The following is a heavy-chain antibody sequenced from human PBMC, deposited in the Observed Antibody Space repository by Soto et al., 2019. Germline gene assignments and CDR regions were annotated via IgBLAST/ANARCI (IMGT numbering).Heavy chain of an antibody. V-gene: IGHV3-21*01. Sequence: GGSLRLSCAASGFTFSSYSMNWVRQAPGKGLEWVSSISSSSSYIYYADSVKGRFTISRDNAKNSLYLQMNSLRAEDTAVYYCAREVDTAMVTYYFDYWGQGTLVTVSS. CDR2: ISSSSSYI. CDR3: AREVDTAMVTYYFDY. J-gene: IGHJ4*02. CDR1: GFTFSSYS. D-gene: IGHD5-18*01.